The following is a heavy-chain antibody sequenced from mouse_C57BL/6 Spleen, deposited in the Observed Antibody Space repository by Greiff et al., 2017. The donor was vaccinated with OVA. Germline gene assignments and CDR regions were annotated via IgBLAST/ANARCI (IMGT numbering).Heavy chain of an antibody. CDR2: ISSGGDYI. CDR3: TREGYYGSKYAMDY. D-gene: IGHD1-1*01. Sequence: EVKLMESGAGLVKPGGSLKLSCAASGFTFSSYAMSWVRQTPEKRLEWVAYISSGGDYIYYADTVKGRFTISRDNARNTLYLQMSSLKSEDTAMYYCTREGYYGSKYAMDYWGQGTSVTVSS. V-gene: IGHV5-9-1*02. J-gene: IGHJ4*01. CDR1: GFTFSSYA.